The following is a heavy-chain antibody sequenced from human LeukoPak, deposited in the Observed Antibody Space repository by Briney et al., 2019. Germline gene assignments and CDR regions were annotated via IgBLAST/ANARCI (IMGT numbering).Heavy chain of an antibody. CDR2: IYYSGST. D-gene: IGHD3-22*01. CDR3: ARDYYDSSGLLDL. V-gene: IGHV4-59*12. J-gene: IGHJ2*01. Sequence: SETLSLTCTVSGGSISSYYWSWIRQPPGKGLEWIGYIYYSGSTNYNPSLKSRVTISVDTSKNQFSLKLSSVTAADTAVYYCARDYYDSSGLLDLWGRGTLVTVSS. CDR1: GGSISSYY.